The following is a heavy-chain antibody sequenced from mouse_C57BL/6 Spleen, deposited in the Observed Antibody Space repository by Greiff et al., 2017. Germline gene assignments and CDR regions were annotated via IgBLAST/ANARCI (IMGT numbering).Heavy chain of an antibody. J-gene: IGHJ3*01. Sequence: QVQLQQPGAELVKPGASVKMSCKASGYTFTSYWITWVKQRPGQGLEWIGDIYPGSGSTNYNEKFKSKATLTVDTSSSTAYMQLSSLTSDDSAVYYCARDGDYYDYERFAYWGQGTLVTVSA. CDR1: GYTFTSYW. CDR3: ARDGDYYDYERFAY. CDR2: IYPGSGST. D-gene: IGHD2-4*01. V-gene: IGHV1-55*01.